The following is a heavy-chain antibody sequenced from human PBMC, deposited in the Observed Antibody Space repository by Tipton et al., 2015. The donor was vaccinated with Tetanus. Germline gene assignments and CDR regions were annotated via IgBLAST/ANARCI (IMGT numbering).Heavy chain of an antibody. CDR1: GGSVSSSGYF. D-gene: IGHD1-1*01. V-gene: IGHV4-39*07. Sequence: TLSLTCTVSGGSVSSSGYFWGWIRQSPGKGLEWIGSINTSGSSDYNPSLKGRVTMSIDTSGNRFSLDLTSVTAADTAIYYCARASHFQWERVRLDYWGQGLRVTVSS. CDR3: ARASHFQWERVRLDY. J-gene: IGHJ4*02. CDR2: INTSGSS.